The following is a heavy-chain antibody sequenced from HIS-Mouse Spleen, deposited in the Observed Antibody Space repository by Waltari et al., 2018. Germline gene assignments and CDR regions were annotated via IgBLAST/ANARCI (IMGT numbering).Heavy chain of an antibody. D-gene: IGHD1-26*01. V-gene: IGHV3-30*18. CDR1: GFTFSSYG. Sequence: QVQLVESGGGVVQPVRSLRLSCAASGFTFSSYGMHWVRQAPGKWMGWVSVISYDGSNKYYADSVKCRFTISRDNSKNTLYLQMNSLRAEDTAVYYCAKDRGSPLYFDYWGQGTLVTVSS. J-gene: IGHJ4*02. CDR3: AKDRGSPLYFDY. CDR2: ISYDGSNK.